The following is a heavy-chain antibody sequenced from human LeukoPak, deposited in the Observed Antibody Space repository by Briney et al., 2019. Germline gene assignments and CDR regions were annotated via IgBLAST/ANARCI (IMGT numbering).Heavy chain of an antibody. CDR1: GCSFSSYW. J-gene: IGHJ4*02. D-gene: IGHD2-15*01. V-gene: IGHV5-51*01. CDR3: ATLQDVLFY. CDR2: IYPGDADT. Sequence: GASMKISSKGSGCSFSSYWIGWVRQMPGKGLEWMGVIYPGDADTRYSPSFQGQVTISVDKSINTSYLQWSSLKASDTAVYYCATLQDVLFYWGQGTLVTVSS.